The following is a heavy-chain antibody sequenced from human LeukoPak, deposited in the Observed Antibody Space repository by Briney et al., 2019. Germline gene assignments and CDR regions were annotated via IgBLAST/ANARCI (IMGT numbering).Heavy chain of an antibody. V-gene: IGHV3-33*05. Sequence: GGSLRLSCAASGFTFGTYGMHWVRQAPGKGLEWVAGLSHDGSDNYYAVSVKGRFTTSRDNSKNTLFLQMNTPRVEDTAVYYCAKDRVAATRLAAFDIWGQGTMVTVSS. CDR2: LSHDGSDN. CDR3: AKDRVAATRLAAFDI. D-gene: IGHD2-15*01. J-gene: IGHJ3*02. CDR1: GFTFGTYG.